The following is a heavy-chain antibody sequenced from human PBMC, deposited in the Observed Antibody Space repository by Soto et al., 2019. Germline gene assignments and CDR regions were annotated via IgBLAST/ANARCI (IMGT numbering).Heavy chain of an antibody. Sequence: SETLSLTCTVSAASFSKYYWTGIRQPPGKGLEWIGYIYFNGNTNYNPSLKSRVTISVDTSKNQFSLKLSSVTAADTAVYYCARGYGIAAAGTLYNWFDPWGQGTLVTVSS. CDR2: IYFNGNT. V-gene: IGHV4-59*12. CDR3: ARGYGIAAAGTLYNWFDP. D-gene: IGHD6-13*01. CDR1: AASFSKYY. J-gene: IGHJ5*02.